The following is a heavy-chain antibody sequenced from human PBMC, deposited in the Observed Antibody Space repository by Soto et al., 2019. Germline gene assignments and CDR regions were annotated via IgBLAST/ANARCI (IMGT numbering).Heavy chain of an antibody. J-gene: IGHJ4*02. V-gene: IGHV3-23*01. D-gene: IGHD5-18*01. CDR2: ISGSGGST. CDR1: GFTFSSYA. CDR3: ANHWATATVTRRYYFDY. Sequence: GGSLRLSCAASGFTFSSYAMSWVRQAPGKGLEWVSAISGSGGSTYYADPVKGRFTISRDNSKNTLYLQMNSLRAEDTAVYYCANHWATATVTRRYYFDYWGQGTLVTVSS.